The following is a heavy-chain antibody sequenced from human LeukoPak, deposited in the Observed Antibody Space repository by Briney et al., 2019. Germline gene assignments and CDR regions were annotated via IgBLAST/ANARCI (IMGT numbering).Heavy chain of an antibody. CDR1: GYTFTSYY. CDR3: ARDLFPTYYYDSSGYYSDY. CDR2: INPSGGST. V-gene: IGHV1-46*01. J-gene: IGHJ4*02. D-gene: IGHD3-22*01. Sequence: ASVKVSCKSSGYTFTSYYMHWVRQAPGQGLEWMGIINPSGGSTSYEQKFQGRVTMTRDTSTSTVYMELSSLRSEDTAVYYRARDLFPTYYYDSSGYYSDYWGQGTLVTVSS.